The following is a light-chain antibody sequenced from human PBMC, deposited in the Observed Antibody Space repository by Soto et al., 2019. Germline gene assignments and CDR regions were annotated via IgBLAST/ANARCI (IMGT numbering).Light chain of an antibody. CDR3: QQYGSSAWT. Sequence: EIVLSQSPGTLSLSAGERATLSCRPSQSVSSSYLAWYQQKPGQAPRLLIYGASSRATGIPDRFSGSGSGTDFTLTISRLEPEDFAVYYCQQYGSSAWTFGQGTKVDI. CDR1: QSVSSSY. CDR2: GAS. V-gene: IGKV3-20*01. J-gene: IGKJ1*01.